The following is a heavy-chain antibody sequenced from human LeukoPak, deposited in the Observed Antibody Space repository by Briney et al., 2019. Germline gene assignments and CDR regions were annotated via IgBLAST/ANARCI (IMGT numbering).Heavy chain of an antibody. J-gene: IGHJ6*04. CDR2: IYPCDSDT. Sequence: GESLKISCKGSGYSFTSYWIGWVRQMPGKGLEWMGIIYPCDSDTRYNPSFQGQVTISADKSISTAYLQWSSLKASDTAMYYCARLSRAVVPAAITGKDYYGMDVWGKGTTVTVSS. D-gene: IGHD2-2*02. V-gene: IGHV5-51*01. CDR1: GYSFTSYW. CDR3: ARLSRAVVPAAITGKDYYGMDV.